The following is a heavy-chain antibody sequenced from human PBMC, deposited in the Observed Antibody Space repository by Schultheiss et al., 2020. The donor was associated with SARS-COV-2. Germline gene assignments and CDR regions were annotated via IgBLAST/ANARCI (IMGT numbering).Heavy chain of an antibody. V-gene: IGHV3-66*01. J-gene: IGHJ5*02. D-gene: IGHD2-21*01. Sequence: GGSLRLSCSASGFTFSSYGMHWVRQAPGKGLEWVSVIYSGGSTYYADSVKGRFTISRDNSKNTLYLQMNSLRAEDTAVYYCARDGGDSDWFDPWGQGTLVTVSS. CDR1: GFTFSSYG. CDR2: IYSGGST. CDR3: ARDGGDSDWFDP.